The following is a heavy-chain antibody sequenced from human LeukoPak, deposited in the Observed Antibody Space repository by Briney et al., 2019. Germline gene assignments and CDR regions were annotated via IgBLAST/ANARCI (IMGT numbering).Heavy chain of an antibody. CDR3: ARAFCVGDCFVLHIYFDS. Sequence: PSETLSLTCAVYVGSFSGYYWTWIRQPPGKGLEWIGEINHGRSTNYNPSLKSRVTISLDTSKNQFSLNLRSMKASDTAVYYCARAFCVGDCFVLHIYFDSWGLGTLVTVSS. CDR2: INHGRST. J-gene: IGHJ4*02. CDR1: VGSFSGYY. D-gene: IGHD2-21*02. V-gene: IGHV4-34*01.